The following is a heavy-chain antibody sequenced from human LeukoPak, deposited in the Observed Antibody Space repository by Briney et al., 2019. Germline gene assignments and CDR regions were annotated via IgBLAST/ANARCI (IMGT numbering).Heavy chain of an antibody. V-gene: IGHV1-69*13. CDR2: IIPIFGTA. CDR1: GGTFSSYA. D-gene: IGHD2-8*01. CDR3: AREDIVLMAHAFDI. J-gene: IGHJ3*02. Sequence: SVEVSCKASGGTFSSYAISWVRQAPGQGLEWMGGIIPIFGTANYAQKFQGRVTITADESTSTAYMELSSLRSEDTAVYYCAREDIVLMAHAFDIWGQGTMVTVSS.